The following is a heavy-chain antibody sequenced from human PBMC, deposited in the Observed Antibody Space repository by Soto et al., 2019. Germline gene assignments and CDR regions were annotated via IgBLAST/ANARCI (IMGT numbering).Heavy chain of an antibody. Sequence: GGSLRLSCAASGFTFSSYWMSWVRQAPGKGLEWVANIKQDGSEKYYVDSVKGRFTISRDNAKNSLYLHMNSLKAEDTAVYYCARDLDLRDFWSGHFGGVWFDPWGQGTLVTVS. CDR3: ARDLDLRDFWSGHFGGVWFDP. D-gene: IGHD3-3*01. J-gene: IGHJ5*02. CDR2: IKQDGSEK. CDR1: GFTFSSYW. V-gene: IGHV3-7*01.